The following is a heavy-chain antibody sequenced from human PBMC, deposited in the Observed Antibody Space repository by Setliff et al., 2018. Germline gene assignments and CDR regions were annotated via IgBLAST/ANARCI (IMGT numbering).Heavy chain of an antibody. J-gene: IGHJ4*02. CDR3: ARFPIAVAGTSYFDY. CDR2: ISTSGNTI. CDR1: GFTFSSYE. Sequence: LRLSCAASGFTFSSYEMNWVRQAPGKGLEWVSYISTSGNTIYYTDSVKGRFTISRDNAKNSLYLQMNSLRAEDTAVYYCARFPIAVAGTSYFDYWGQGTLVTVSS. D-gene: IGHD6-19*01. V-gene: IGHV3-48*03.